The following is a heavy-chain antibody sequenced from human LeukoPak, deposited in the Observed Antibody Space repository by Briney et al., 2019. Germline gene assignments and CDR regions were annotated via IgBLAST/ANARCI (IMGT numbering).Heavy chain of an antibody. D-gene: IGHD2-15*01. V-gene: IGHV3-30-3*01. J-gene: IGHJ6*02. CDR2: ISYDGTNK. CDR3: AKELLADPKYCSGGSCYPDRYYYYYGMDV. Sequence: GGSLRLSCAASGFTFSYYAMHWVRQAPGKGLEWVALISYDGTNKYYTESLKGRFTLSRDTSKNTLYLQMNSLRAEDTAVYYCAKELLADPKYCSGGSCYPDRYYYYYGMDVWGQGTTVTVSS. CDR1: GFTFSYYA.